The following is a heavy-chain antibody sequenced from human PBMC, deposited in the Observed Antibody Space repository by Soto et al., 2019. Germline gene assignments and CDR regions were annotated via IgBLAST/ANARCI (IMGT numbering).Heavy chain of an antibody. CDR1: GGSFSGYC. CDR3: ARGRNYYDSSDSTFDY. CDR2: INHSGST. Sequence: SETLSLTCAVYGGSFSGYCWTWIRQPPGTGLEWIGEINHSGSTNYNPSLKSRVTISVDTSKNQFSLKLSSVTAADTAVYYCARGRNYYDSSDSTFDYWGQGTLVTVSS. V-gene: IGHV4-34*01. J-gene: IGHJ4*02. D-gene: IGHD3-22*01.